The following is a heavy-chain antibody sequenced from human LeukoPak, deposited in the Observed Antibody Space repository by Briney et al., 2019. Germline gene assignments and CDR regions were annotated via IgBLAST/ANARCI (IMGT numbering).Heavy chain of an antibody. Sequence: PGGSLRLSCVVSGFTFSSYPMIWVRQAPGKGLQWVANMKKDGSETKYVESVKGRFTISRDNAKNSLYLQMNSLRAEDTAVYYCGRHRSGSGTYFIDYWGQGTLVSVSS. D-gene: IGHD3-10*01. CDR1: GFTFSSYP. CDR3: GRHRSGSGTYFIDY. CDR2: MKKDGSET. V-gene: IGHV3-7*01. J-gene: IGHJ4*02.